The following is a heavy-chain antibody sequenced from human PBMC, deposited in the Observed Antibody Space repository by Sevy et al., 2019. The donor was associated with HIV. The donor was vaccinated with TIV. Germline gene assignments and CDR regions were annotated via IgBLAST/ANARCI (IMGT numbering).Heavy chain of an antibody. CDR2: LSFCCGEI. J-gene: IGHJ4*02. V-gene: IGHV3-23*01. CDR3: AREGCTKPHDY. CDR1: GFTFSKYS. D-gene: IGHD2-8*01. Sequence: GGSLRLSCAASGFTFSKYSMSWVRQPPGKGLEWVSTLSFCCGEINYAPSVKGRFTISIDNSKSSVYLQMNNLRPEDTAVYYCAREGCTKPHDYWGQGTLVTVSS.